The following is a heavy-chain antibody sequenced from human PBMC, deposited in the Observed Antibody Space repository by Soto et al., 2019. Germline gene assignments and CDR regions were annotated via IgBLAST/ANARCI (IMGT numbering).Heavy chain of an antibody. D-gene: IGHD6-19*01. V-gene: IGHV1-2*02. CDR3: ARRSSGWSDY. CDR2: INPNSGGT. J-gene: IGHJ4*02. CDR1: GYTFSDYY. Sequence: ASVKVSCKAPGYTFSDYYMHWVRQAPGQGLEWMGWINPNSGGTNYAQKFHGRVTMTRDTSISTAYMELSSLTSDDTAMYYCARRSSGWSDYWGQGTLVTVSS.